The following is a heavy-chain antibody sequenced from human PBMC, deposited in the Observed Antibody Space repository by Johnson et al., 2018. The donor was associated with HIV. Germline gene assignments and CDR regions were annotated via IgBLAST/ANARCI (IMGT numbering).Heavy chain of an antibody. CDR3: ARDRTGGAFDI. J-gene: IGHJ3*02. CDR1: GFTFSNAW. V-gene: IGHV3-11*01. Sequence: QVQLVESGGGLVKPGGSLRLSCAASGFTFSNAWMSWVRQAPGKGLEWVSYISSSGSTIYYADSVKGRFTISRDNAKNSLYLQMNSLRAEDTALYYCARDRTGGAFDIWGQGTMVTVSS. CDR2: ISSSGSTI. D-gene: IGHD1-26*01.